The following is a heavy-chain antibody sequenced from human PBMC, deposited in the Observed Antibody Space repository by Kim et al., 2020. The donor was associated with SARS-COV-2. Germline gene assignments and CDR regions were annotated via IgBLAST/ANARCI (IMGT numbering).Heavy chain of an antibody. D-gene: IGHD2-2*01. Sequence: GGSLRLSCAASGFTLGDYAMHWVWLGPGKGLEWVSGISWNGESLGYADSVRGRFTISRDNAKNSLYLQMTSLRAEDTALYYCAKGGGYCSRNRCVDVWGQGTTVTVSS. V-gene: IGHV3-9*01. CDR1: GFTLGDYA. CDR3: AKGGGYCSRNRCVDV. J-gene: IGHJ6*02. CDR2: ISWNGESL.